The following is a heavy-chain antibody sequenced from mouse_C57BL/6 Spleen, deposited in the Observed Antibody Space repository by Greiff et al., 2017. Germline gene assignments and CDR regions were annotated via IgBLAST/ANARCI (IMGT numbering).Heavy chain of an antibody. CDR1: GFNFKDYY. CDR3: ATGWDDQACFDY. Sequence: EVQLVESGAELVRPGASVKLSCTASGFNFKDYYMHWVQQRPEQGLEWIGWIDPGNGDTDYASKFQGKATITADTSSNTAYLQLSSLTSEDTAFYYCATGWDDQACFDYWGQGTLVTVSA. J-gene: IGHJ3*01. CDR2: IDPGNGDT. D-gene: IGHD4-1*01. V-gene: IGHV14-4*01.